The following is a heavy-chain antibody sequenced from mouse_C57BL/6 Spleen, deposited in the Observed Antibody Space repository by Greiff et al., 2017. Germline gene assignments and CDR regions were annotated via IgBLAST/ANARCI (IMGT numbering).Heavy chain of an antibody. V-gene: IGHV1-54*01. J-gene: IGHJ2*01. CDR2: INPGSGGT. D-gene: IGHD1-1*01. CDR1: GYAFTNYL. Sequence: VQLQQSGAELVRPGTSVKVSCKASGYAFTNYLIEWVKQRPGQGLEWIGVINPGSGGTNYNEKFKGKATLTADKSSSTAYMQLSSLTSEDSAVYLCARSNGSSHFDYWGQGTTLTVSS. CDR3: ARSNGSSHFDY.